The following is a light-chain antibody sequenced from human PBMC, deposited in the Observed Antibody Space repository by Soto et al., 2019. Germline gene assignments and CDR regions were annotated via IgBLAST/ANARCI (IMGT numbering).Light chain of an antibody. CDR2: DVS. V-gene: IGLV2-11*01. CDR3: CSYAGSYALGV. Sequence: QSALTQPRSVSGSPGQSVTIPCTGTSYDVGNYKYVSWYQQYPGKAPKLIIYDVSKRPSGVPDRFSGSKSGNTASLTISGLQAEDEADYYCCSYAGSYALGVFGGGTKLTVL. J-gene: IGLJ3*02. CDR1: SYDVGNYKY.